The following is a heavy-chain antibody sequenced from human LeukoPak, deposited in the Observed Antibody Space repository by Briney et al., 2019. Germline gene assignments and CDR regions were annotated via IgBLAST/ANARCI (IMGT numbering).Heavy chain of an antibody. J-gene: IGHJ4*02. Sequence: SETLSLTCTVSGGSISSYYWSWIRQPPGKGLEWIGYIYYSGSTNYNPSLKSRVTISVDTSKNQFSLKLSSVTAADTAVYYCARHDYYYGSDTPFDYWGQGTLVTVSS. V-gene: IGHV4-59*08. CDR1: GGSISSYY. CDR3: ARHDYYYGSDTPFDY. D-gene: IGHD3-10*01. CDR2: IYYSGST.